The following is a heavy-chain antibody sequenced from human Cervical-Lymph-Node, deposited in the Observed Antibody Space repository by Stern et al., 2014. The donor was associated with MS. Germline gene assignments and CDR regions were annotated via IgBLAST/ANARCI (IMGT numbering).Heavy chain of an antibody. CDR2: ISAYNAHT. CDR1: GYTFTSYG. CDR3: ARVLLGSENAFDI. J-gene: IGHJ3*02. Sequence: VQLGESGAEVKKPGASVQVSCKASGYTFTSYGISWVRQAPGQGLEWMGCISAYNAHTNYSQKLQARVPMTTDTSTSTAYMALRSLRSDDTAVYYCARVLLGSENAFDIWGQGTMVTVSS. V-gene: IGHV1-18*01. D-gene: IGHD2-15*01.